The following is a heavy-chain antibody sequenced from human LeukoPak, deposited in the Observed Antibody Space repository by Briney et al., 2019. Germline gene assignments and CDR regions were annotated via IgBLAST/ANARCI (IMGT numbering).Heavy chain of an antibody. V-gene: IGHV3-30*02. CDR1: GFSFGRVG. CDR3: ADDHCTSCCRDDYYDY. CDR2: TRYDRIDK. D-gene: IGHD2-2*01. J-gene: IGHJ4*02. Sequence: RGSLRLSCAASGFSFGRVGIHCVRQAPGKGPQWVAFTRYDRIDKYYADSAKGRFTISRDNSKNTLYLQMNSLRVEDTAVYYFADDHCTSCCRDDYYDYWGQGTLVTVSS.